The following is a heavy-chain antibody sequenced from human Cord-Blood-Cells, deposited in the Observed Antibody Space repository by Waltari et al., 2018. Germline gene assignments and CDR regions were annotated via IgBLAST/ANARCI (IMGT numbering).Heavy chain of an antibody. CDR1: GFTFSSYW. D-gene: IGHD6-6*01. V-gene: IGHV3-7*04. Sequence: EVQLVESGGGLVQPGGSLRLSCAASGFTFSSYWMSWVRQAPGNGLEGGANRKQDGSEKYYVDSGKGRFTISRDNAKNSLYLQMNSLRAEDTAVYYCARGAAARPNWGQGTLVTVSS. CDR3: ARGAAARPN. J-gene: IGHJ4*02. CDR2: RKQDGSEK.